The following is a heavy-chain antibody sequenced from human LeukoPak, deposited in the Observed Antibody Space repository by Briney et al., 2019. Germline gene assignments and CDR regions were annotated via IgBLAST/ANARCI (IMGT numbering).Heavy chain of an antibody. CDR2: IYTSGST. Sequence: SETLSLTCTVSGGSISSYYWSWIRQPPGKGLEWIGYIYTSGSTNYNPSLKSRVTISVDTSKNQFSLKLSSVTAADTAVYYCARLPIAVRAFDIWGQGTMVTVSS. CDR1: GGSISSYY. J-gene: IGHJ3*02. CDR3: ARLPIAVRAFDI. V-gene: IGHV4-4*09. D-gene: IGHD6-19*01.